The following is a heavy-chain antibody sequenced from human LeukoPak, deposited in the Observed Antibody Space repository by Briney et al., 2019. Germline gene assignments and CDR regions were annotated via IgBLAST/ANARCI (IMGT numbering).Heavy chain of an antibody. J-gene: IGHJ6*02. CDR1: GFTFSSYA. CDR3: AKGGLGYCSSTSCYTDNYYYYYGMDV. D-gene: IGHD2-2*02. V-gene: IGHV3-23*01. Sequence: GGSLRLSCAASGFTFSSYAMSWVRQAPGKGLEWVSAISGSGGSTYYADSVKGRFTISRDNSKNTLYLQMNSLRAEDTAVYYCAKGGLGYCSSTSCYTDNYYYYYGMDVWGQGTTVTVSS. CDR2: ISGSGGST.